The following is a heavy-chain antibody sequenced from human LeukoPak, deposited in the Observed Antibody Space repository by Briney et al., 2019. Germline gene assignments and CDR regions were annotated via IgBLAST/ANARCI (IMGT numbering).Heavy chain of an antibody. CDR2: IYYSEST. CDR1: GGSISSSSYY. D-gene: IGHD3-10*01. J-gene: IGHJ4*02. V-gene: IGHV4-39*07. Sequence: SETLSLTCTVPGGSISSSSYYWGWIRQPPGKGLEWIGSIYYSESTYYNPSLKSRVTISVDTSKNQFSLKLSSVTAADTAVYYCARDLYYYGSGSLADYWGQGTLVTVSS. CDR3: ARDLYYYGSGSLADY.